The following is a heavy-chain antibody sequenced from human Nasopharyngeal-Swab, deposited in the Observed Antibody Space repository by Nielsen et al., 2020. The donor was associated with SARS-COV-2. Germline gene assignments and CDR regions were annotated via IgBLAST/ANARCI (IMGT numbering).Heavy chain of an antibody. J-gene: IGHJ3*02. Sequence: ASLQVSCKASGYTFRIYYMHWVRQAPAQGLEWMGLINPSGGQTTYAQKFQGRVTMTRDTSTSTVYMELSSLRSEDTAVYYCARDLDPATAGALDIWGQGTMVTVSS. CDR3: ARDLDPATAGALDI. CDR2: INPSGGQT. CDR1: GYTFRIYY. V-gene: IGHV1-46*01. D-gene: IGHD2-2*01.